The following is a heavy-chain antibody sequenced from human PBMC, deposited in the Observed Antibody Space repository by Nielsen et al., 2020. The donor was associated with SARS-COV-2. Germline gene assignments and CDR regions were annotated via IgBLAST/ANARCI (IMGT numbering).Heavy chain of an antibody. CDR3: ARRGVLLWFGNFDY. V-gene: IGHV4-39*01. CDR1: GGSISSYY. D-gene: IGHD3-10*01. J-gene: IGHJ4*02. CDR2: IYYSGST. Sequence: SETLSLTCTVSGGSISSYYWGWIRQPPGKGLEWIGSIYYSGSTYYNPSLKSRVTISVDTSKNQFSLKLSSVTAADTAVYYCARRGVLLWFGNFDYWGQGTLVTVSS.